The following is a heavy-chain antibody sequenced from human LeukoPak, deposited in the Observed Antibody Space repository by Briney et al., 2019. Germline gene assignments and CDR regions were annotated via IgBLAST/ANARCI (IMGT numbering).Heavy chain of an antibody. J-gene: IGHJ4*02. CDR2: INPSGGST. CDR1: GYISTSYY. CDR3: ARTMVRGVNYYFDY. Sequence: GASVKVSCKASGYISTSYYIHWVRQAPGQGLEWMGIINPSGGSTSYAQKFQGRVTMTSHTSTSTVYMELSSLNSEDTAVYYCARTMVRGVNYYFDYWGQGTLVTVSS. D-gene: IGHD3-10*01. V-gene: IGHV1-46*01.